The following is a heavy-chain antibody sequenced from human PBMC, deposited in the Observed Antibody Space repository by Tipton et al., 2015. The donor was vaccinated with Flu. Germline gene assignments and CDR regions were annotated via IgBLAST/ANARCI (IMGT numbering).Heavy chain of an antibody. D-gene: IGHD5-18*01. CDR1: GGSISNYY. Sequence: TLSLTCTVSGGSISNYYWSWIRQPPGKGLEWIGYIYYSGNTHYNSSPESRVTISVDTTRNQFSLRLRSVTAVDTAVYYCARLETWIERGWLDPWGQGTLVTVSS. CDR2: IYYSGNT. V-gene: IGHV4-59*01. CDR3: ARLETWIERGWLDP. J-gene: IGHJ5*02.